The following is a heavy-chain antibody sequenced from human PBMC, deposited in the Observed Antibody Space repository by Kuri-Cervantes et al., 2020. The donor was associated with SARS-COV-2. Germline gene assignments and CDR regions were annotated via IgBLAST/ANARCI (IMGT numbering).Heavy chain of an antibody. J-gene: IGHJ6*02. CDR3: ARIPYSSGSGDYYYYGMDV. V-gene: IGHV2-70*11. Sequence: SGPTLVKPTQTLTLTCTFPGFSLSTSGMCVSWIRQPPGKALEWLARIDWDDDKYYSTSLKTRLTISKDTSKNQVVLTMTNMDPVDTATYYCARIPYSSGSGDYYYYGMDVWGQGTTVTVSS. D-gene: IGHD6-19*01. CDR2: IDWDDDK. CDR1: GFSLSTSGMC.